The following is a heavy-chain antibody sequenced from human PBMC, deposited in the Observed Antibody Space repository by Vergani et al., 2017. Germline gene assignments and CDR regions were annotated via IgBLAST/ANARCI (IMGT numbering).Heavy chain of an antibody. CDR3: ARDGSSGFSYLYYYYIDV. J-gene: IGHJ6*03. D-gene: IGHD6-19*01. CDR2: IKQDGSGK. CDR1: GFTFSSYW. V-gene: IGHV3-7*01. Sequence: EVQLVESGGGLVQPGGSLRLSCAASGFTFSSYWMSWVRQAPGKGQEWVANIKQDGSGKYCVDSVTGGFTIARDNAKTSLCLKMNCLIAEDTAVYYCARDGSSGFSYLYYYYIDVWGKGTTVTVSS.